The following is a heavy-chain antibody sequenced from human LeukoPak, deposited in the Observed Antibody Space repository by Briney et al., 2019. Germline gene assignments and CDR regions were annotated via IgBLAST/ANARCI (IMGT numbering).Heavy chain of an antibody. CDR1: GGSFSGYY. D-gene: IGHD6-6*01. J-gene: IGHJ5*02. V-gene: IGHV4-34*01. Sequence: SETLSLTCAVYGGSFSGYYWTWIRQPPGKGLEWIGEINHSGSINYNPSLKSRVTISVDTSKNQFSLKLSSVTAADTAVYYCARGEVGVYSSSTINNWFDPWGQGTLVTVSS. CDR3: ARGEVGVYSSSTINNWFDP. CDR2: INHSGSI.